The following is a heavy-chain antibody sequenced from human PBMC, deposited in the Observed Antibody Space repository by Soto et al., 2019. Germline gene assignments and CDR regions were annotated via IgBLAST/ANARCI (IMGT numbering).Heavy chain of an antibody. J-gene: IGHJ4*02. CDR2: IYYSGST. D-gene: IGHD2-15*01. CDR1: GGSISSGDYY. V-gene: IGHV4-61*08. CDR3: VRDAPGSSYFDY. Sequence: TSETLSLTCTVSGGSISSGDYYWSCVRQPPGKGLEWIGYIYYSGSTNYNPSLKSRVTMSVDTSKNQFSLKLSSVTAADTAVYYCVRDAPGSSYFDYWGQGNMVTVSA.